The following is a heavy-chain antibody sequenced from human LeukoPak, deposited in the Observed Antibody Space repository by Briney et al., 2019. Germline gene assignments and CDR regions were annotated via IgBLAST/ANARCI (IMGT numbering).Heavy chain of an antibody. CDR2: MNPNSGNT. Sequence: ASVKVSCKASGYTFTSYDINWVRQAAGPGLEWMGWMNPNSGNTGYAQKFQGRVTMPRDSSITTAYMELSSLRTEDTAVYYCARVLRSSGWYYWGQGTLVTVSS. J-gene: IGHJ4*02. CDR1: GYTFTSYD. D-gene: IGHD6-19*01. CDR3: ARVLRSSGWYY. V-gene: IGHV1-8*01.